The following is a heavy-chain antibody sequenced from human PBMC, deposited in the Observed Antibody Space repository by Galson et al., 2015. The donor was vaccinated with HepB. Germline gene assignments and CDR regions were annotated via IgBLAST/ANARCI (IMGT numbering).Heavy chain of an antibody. J-gene: IGHJ4*02. Sequence: SLRLSCAASGFTFSSYGMHWVRQAPGKGLEWVAVISYDGSNKYYADSVKGRFTISRDNSKNTLYLQMNSLRAEDTAVYYCAKDALYLEMATIRLPDYWGQGTLVTVSS. CDR1: GFTFSSYG. D-gene: IGHD5-24*01. V-gene: IGHV3-30*18. CDR3: AKDALYLEMATIRLPDY. CDR2: ISYDGSNK.